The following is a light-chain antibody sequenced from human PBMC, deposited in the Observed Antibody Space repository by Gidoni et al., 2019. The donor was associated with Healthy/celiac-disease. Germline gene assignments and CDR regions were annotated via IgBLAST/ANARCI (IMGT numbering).Light chain of an antibody. CDR3: QQRSNWPGT. CDR1: QSVSSY. V-gene: IGKV3-11*01. J-gene: IGKJ1*01. Sequence: EIVLTQSPATLSLSPGERATLSCRASQSVSSYLAWYQQKPGQAPRLLIYDASNRATGIPARFSGSGSGTDFTLTISSLGPEDFAVYYCQQRSNWPGTFXQXTKVEIK. CDR2: DAS.